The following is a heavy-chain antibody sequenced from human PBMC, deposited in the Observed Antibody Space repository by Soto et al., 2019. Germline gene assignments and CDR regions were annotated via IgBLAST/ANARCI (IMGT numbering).Heavy chain of an antibody. D-gene: IGHD3-10*01. CDR2: ISYDGSNK. CDR1: GFPFTTYG. Sequence: QVQLVESGGGVVQPGRSLRLSCAASGFPFTTYGMHWVREGPGKGLEWVAVISYDGSNKYYADSVKGRFTISRDNSKNRLNLQMNGLGPGDTALYYCVGGQYYFDYRGQGTLVTVSS. CDR3: VGGQYYFDY. J-gene: IGHJ4*02. V-gene: IGHV3-30*03.